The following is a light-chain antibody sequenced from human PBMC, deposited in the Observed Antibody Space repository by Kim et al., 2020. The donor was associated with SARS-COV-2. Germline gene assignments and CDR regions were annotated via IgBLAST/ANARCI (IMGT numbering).Light chain of an antibody. CDR3: QQYNNLPYT. CDR1: QDISNY. Sequence: DIQMTQSPSSLSASVGDRVTITCQASQDISNYLNWYQQKPGKAPKLLIYDASNLETGVPSRFSGSGSGTDFTVTISSLQPEDIATYYCQQYNNLPYTFGQGTKLEI. J-gene: IGKJ2*01. CDR2: DAS. V-gene: IGKV1-33*01.